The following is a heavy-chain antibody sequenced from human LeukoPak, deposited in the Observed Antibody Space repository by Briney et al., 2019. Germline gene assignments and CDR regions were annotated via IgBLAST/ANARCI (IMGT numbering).Heavy chain of an antibody. CDR1: GGSFNDYY. CDR2: INHRGNS. V-gene: IGHV4-34*01. Sequence: SETLSLTCAVYGGSFNDYYWSWIRQSPGKGLEWIGEINHRGNSNYNPSLKSRLTTSVDTSRSQFSLKLRSVTAADTAVYYCARGRTQLWVAKLRGISWFDPWGQGILVTVSS. J-gene: IGHJ5*02. D-gene: IGHD3-10*01. CDR3: ARGRTQLWVAKLRGISWFDP.